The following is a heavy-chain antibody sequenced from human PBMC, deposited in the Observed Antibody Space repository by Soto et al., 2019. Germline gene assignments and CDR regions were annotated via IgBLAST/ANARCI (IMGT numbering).Heavy chain of an antibody. J-gene: IGHJ6*02. CDR3: ARGRLMITLRPSRSSHGMDV. V-gene: IGHV3-33*01. Sequence: PGGSLRLSFAASGFTFSSYGMPWVRQAPGKGLEGVAVIWYDGSNKYYADSVKGRFTISRDNSKNTLYLQMNSLRAEDTAVYYCARGRLMITLRPSRSSHGMDVWGQGTTVTVSS. CDR1: GFTFSSYG. D-gene: IGHD3-16*01. CDR2: IWYDGSNK.